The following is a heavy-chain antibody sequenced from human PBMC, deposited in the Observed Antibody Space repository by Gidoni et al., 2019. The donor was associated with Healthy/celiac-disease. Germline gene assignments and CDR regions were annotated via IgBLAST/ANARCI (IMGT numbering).Heavy chain of an antibody. Sequence: EVQLVESGGGLVQPGRCLRSPCAASGITFDDYAMHWVRQAPEKGLEWVSGIRWKSGSIGYADSVKGRFPISSDNAKNALYLHMNSLRAEDTALYYCANDYRPEPGVATIGTYYYYGIDVWGQGTTVTVSS. CDR2: IRWKSGSI. D-gene: IGHD5-12*01. V-gene: IGHV3-9*01. CDR1: GITFDDYA. CDR3: ANDYRPEPGVATIGTYYYYGIDV. J-gene: IGHJ6*02.